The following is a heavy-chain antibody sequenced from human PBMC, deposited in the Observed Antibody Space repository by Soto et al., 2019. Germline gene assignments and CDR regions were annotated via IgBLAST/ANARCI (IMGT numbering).Heavy chain of an antibody. D-gene: IGHD1-1*01. CDR3: APEPRTTGTSKYYYYYMDV. Sequence: EVQLLESGGGLVQPGGSLRLSCAASGFTFSSYAMSWVRQAPGKGLEWVSAISGSGGSTYYADSVKGRFTISRDNYKNTLYLQMNSLRAEDTAVYYCAPEPRTTGTSKYYYYYMDVWGKGTTVTVSS. CDR2: ISGSGGST. CDR1: GFTFSSYA. V-gene: IGHV3-23*01. J-gene: IGHJ6*03.